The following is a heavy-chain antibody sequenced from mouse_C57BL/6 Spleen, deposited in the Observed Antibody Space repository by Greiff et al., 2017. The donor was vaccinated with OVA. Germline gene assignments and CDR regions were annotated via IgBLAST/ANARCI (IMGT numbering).Heavy chain of an antibody. D-gene: IGHD1-1*01. V-gene: IGHV1-55*01. Sequence: VQLQQSGAELVKPGASVKMSCKASGYTFTSYWITWVKQRPGQGLEWIGDIYPGSGSTNYNEKFKSKATLTVDTSSSTAYMQLSSLTSEDSAVYYCARGAYYGSRGWYFDVWGTGTTVTVSS. CDR1: GYTFTSYW. CDR2: IYPGSGST. J-gene: IGHJ1*03. CDR3: ARGAYYGSRGWYFDV.